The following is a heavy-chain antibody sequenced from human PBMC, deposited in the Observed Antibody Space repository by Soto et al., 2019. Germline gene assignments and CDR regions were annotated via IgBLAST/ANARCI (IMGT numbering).Heavy chain of an antibody. D-gene: IGHD5-18*01. CDR1: GFTFSSYG. V-gene: IGHV3-30*18. Sequence: GGSLRLSCAASGFTFSSYGMHWVRQAPGKGLEWVAVISYDGSNKYYADSVKGRFTISRDNSKNTLYLQMNSLRAEDTAVYYCAKDSCPYHVDTAMVCYYYGMDVWGQGTTVTVSS. J-gene: IGHJ6*02. CDR2: ISYDGSNK. CDR3: AKDSCPYHVDTAMVCYYYGMDV.